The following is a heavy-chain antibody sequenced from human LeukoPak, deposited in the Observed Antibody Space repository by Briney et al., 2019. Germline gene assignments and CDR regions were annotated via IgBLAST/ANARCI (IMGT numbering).Heavy chain of an antibody. V-gene: IGHV1-69*04. CDR1: GGTFSSYA. CDR2: IIPILGIA. CDR3: ARDRVTMVRGDYYYYYGMDV. D-gene: IGHD3-10*01. Sequence: GASVKVSCKASGGTFSSYAISWVRQAPGQGLEWMGRIIPILGIANYAQKFQGRVTITADKSTSTAYMELSSLRSEDTAVYYCARDRVTMVRGDYYYYYGMDVWGQGTTVTVPS. J-gene: IGHJ6*02.